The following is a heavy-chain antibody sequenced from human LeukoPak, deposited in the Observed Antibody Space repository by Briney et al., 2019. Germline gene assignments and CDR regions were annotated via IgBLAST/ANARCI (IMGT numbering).Heavy chain of an antibody. CDR1: GFTFSSYA. Sequence: GGSLRLSCAASGFTFSSYAMSWVRQAPGKGLEWVSAISGSGGSTYYADSVKGRFTISRDNSKNTLYLQMNSLRAEDTAVYYCAKLPRSFITIFGVVTRGSNWFDPWGQGTLVTVSS. CDR2: ISGSGGST. V-gene: IGHV3-23*01. J-gene: IGHJ5*02. D-gene: IGHD3-3*01. CDR3: AKLPRSFITIFGVVTRGSNWFDP.